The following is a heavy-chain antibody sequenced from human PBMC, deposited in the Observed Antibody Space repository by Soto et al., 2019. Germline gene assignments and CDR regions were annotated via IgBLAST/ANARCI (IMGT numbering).Heavy chain of an antibody. J-gene: IGHJ6*03. V-gene: IGHV3-23*01. D-gene: IGHD3-10*01. CDR3: AKGGGYFASGSYYNNYYMDV. Sequence: PGGSLRLSCAASGFTFSSYAMNWVRQAPGKGLEWVSGISGSGGSTYYADSVKGRFTISRDNSRNTLYLQMNSLRAEDTAVYYCAKGGGYFASGSYYNNYYMDVWGKGTTVTVSS. CDR1: GFTFSSYA. CDR2: ISGSGGST.